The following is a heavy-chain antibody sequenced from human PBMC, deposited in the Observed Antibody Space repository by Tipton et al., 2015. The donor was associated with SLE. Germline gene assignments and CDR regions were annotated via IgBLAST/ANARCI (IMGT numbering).Heavy chain of an antibody. Sequence: TLSLTCTVSGGSISRYYWGWIRQPAGKGLEWIGRIYTGGNTKYNPPLKSRVTISLDTSRTQFSLKLSSVTAADTAIYYCARDGRGYCDNSGCSEYNWFDPWGQGTLVTVSS. V-gene: IGHV4-4*07. D-gene: IGHD2-15*01. CDR1: GGSISRYY. J-gene: IGHJ5*02. CDR3: ARDGRGYCDNSGCSEYNWFDP. CDR2: IYTGGNT.